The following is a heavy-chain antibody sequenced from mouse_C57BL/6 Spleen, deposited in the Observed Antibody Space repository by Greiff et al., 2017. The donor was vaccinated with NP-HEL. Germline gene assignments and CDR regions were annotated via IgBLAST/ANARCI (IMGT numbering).Heavy chain of an antibody. CDR2: IYPGSGST. CDR3: ARPPYYDYDGTAFAY. CDR1: GYTFTSYW. Sequence: QVQLQQPGAELVKPGASVKMSCKASGYTFTSYWITWVKQRPGQGLEWIGDIYPGSGSTNYNEKFKSKATLTVDTSSSTAYMQLSSLTSEDSAVYYCARPPYYDYDGTAFAYWGQGTLVTVSA. V-gene: IGHV1-55*01. J-gene: IGHJ3*01. D-gene: IGHD2-4*01.